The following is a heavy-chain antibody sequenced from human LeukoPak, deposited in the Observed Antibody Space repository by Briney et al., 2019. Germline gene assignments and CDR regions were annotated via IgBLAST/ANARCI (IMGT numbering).Heavy chain of an antibody. CDR2: IYYSGST. CDR3: ARESKGNFARGLADY. J-gene: IGHJ4*02. D-gene: IGHD1-7*01. CDR1: GGSISSSSYY. Sequence: KPSETLSLTCTVSGGSISSSSYYWGWIRQPPGKGLEWIGSIYYSGSTNYNPSLKSRVTISVDTSKNQFSLKLSSVTAADTAVYYCARESKGNFARGLADYWGQGTLVTVSS. V-gene: IGHV4-39*07.